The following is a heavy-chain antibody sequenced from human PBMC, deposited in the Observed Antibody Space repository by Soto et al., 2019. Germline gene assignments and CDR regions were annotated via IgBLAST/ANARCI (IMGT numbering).Heavy chain of an antibody. V-gene: IGHV4-59*08. J-gene: IGHJ6*02. CDR3: ARLHGYCISSSCHGHYAMDV. CDR1: GGSISSYY. D-gene: IGHD2-2*01. CDR2: IYYSGST. Sequence: SETLSLTCTVSGGSISSYYWSWIRQPPGKGLEWIGCIYYSGSTYYNPSLNSRVTVSVDTSKNQFSLKVTSVTAADTAVYYCARLHGYCISSSCHGHYAMDVWGQGTTVTVSS.